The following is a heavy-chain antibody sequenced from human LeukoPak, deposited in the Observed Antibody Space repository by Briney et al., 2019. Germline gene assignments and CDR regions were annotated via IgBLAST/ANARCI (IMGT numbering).Heavy chain of an antibody. CDR2: IYFSGSI. J-gene: IGHJ4*02. CDR1: GGSISSSSYY. CDR3: ARHRKSLAYYYDSSGYRIDY. V-gene: IGHV4-39*01. D-gene: IGHD3-22*01. Sequence: PSETLSLTCTVSGGSISSSSYYWGWIRQPPGKGLEWVGSIYFSGSIYYNPSLKSRVTISVDTSKNQFSLKLSSVTAADTAVYYCARHRKSLAYYYDSSGYRIDYWGQGTLVTVSS.